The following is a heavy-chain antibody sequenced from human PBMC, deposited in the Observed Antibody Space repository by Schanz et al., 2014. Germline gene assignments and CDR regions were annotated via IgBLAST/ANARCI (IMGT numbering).Heavy chain of an antibody. CDR1: GFSFSTHA. CDR3: ARKVVATIGGYYDN. CDR2: LSEGGGGT. Sequence: DVQLLESGGGLVQPGGSLRLSCAASGFSFSTHAMHWVRQAPGKGLEWVSALSEGGGGTHYADSVRGRFTISRDNSNKTVDLQMNSLRAEDTALYYCARKVVATIGGYYDNWGQGTLVIVSS. J-gene: IGHJ4*02. D-gene: IGHD5-12*01. V-gene: IGHV3-23*01.